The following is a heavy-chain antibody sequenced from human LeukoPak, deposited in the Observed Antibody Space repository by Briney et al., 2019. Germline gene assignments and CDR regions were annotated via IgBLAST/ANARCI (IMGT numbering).Heavy chain of an antibody. Sequence: SVTVSCKASGGTFSSYAISWVRQAPGQGLEWMGGIIPIFGTANYAQKFQGRVTITADESTSTAYMELSSLRSEDTAVYYCARVSSYYDFSDVWGQGTTVTVSS. J-gene: IGHJ6*02. D-gene: IGHD3-3*01. CDR1: GGTFSSYA. CDR2: IIPIFGTA. CDR3: ARVSSYYDFSDV. V-gene: IGHV1-69*13.